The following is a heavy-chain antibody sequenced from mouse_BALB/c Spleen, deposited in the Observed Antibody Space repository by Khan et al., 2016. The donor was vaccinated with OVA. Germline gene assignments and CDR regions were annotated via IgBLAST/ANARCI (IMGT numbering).Heavy chain of an antibody. Sequence: QVQLKESGPGLVAPSQSLSITCTVSGFSFTDYGVSWVRQPPGKGLEWLGVIWDDGSTNYHSGLRSSLTTSTDNSKSQVFFKLNSRQSDDTATNLCAKGGTYFGGYLDVWGAGTTVTVSS. CDR2: IWDDGST. CDR1: GFSFTDYG. V-gene: IGHV2-3*01. CDR3: AKGGTYFGGYLDV. D-gene: IGHD2-10*01. J-gene: IGHJ1*01.